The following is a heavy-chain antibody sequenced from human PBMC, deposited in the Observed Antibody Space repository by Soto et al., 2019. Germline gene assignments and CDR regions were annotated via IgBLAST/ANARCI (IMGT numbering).Heavy chain of an antibody. Sequence: GGSLRLSCAASGFTVSSNYMSWVRQAPGKGLEWVSVLYRAGSLYYADSVKGRFTISRDNSKNTLYLQMNSLTAEDTAVYFCAAHSSSHLQFFYNGMDVWGQGTTVTV. CDR1: GFTVSSNY. D-gene: IGHD6-13*01. V-gene: IGHV3-53*01. CDR3: AAHSSSHLQFFYNGMDV. CDR2: LYRAGSL. J-gene: IGHJ6*02.